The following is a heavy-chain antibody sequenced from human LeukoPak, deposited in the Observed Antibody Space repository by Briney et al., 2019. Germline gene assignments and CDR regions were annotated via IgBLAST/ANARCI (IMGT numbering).Heavy chain of an antibody. CDR2: ISAYNGNT. V-gene: IGHV1-18*01. Sequence: ASVKLSCKASGYTFTSYGISWVRQAPGQGLEGMGWISAYNGNTNYAQKLQGRVTTTTDTSTSTAYMELRSLRSADTAVYYCARDVVHCSSTSCYRDYYYYGMDVWGQGTTVTVSS. CDR3: ARDVVHCSSTSCYRDYYYYGMDV. J-gene: IGHJ6*02. D-gene: IGHD2-2*01. CDR1: GYTFTSYG.